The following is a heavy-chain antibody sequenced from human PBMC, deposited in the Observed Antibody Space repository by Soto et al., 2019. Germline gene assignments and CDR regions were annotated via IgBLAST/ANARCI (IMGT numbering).Heavy chain of an antibody. J-gene: IGHJ5*02. D-gene: IGHD2-2*01. CDR3: ASRKNCSSTSCSGAFWFDP. CDR1: GFTFSSYS. CDR2: ISSSSSYI. Sequence: GGSLRLSCAASGFTFSSYSMNWVRQAPGKGLEWVSSISSSSSYIYYADSVKGRFTISRDNAKNSLYLQMNSLRAEDTAVYYCASRKNCSSTSCSGAFWFDPWGQGTLVTVSS. V-gene: IGHV3-21*01.